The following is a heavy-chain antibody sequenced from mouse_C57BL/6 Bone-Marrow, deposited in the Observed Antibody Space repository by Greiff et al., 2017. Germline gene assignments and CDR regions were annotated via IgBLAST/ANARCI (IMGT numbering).Heavy chain of an antibody. J-gene: IGHJ3*01. V-gene: IGHV14-4*01. CDR1: GFNIKDDY. D-gene: IGHD1-1*01. CDR3: TTYLYYYGSSSFAY. CDR2: IDTENGDT. Sequence: DVQLQESGAELVRPGASVKLSCTASGFNIKDDYMHWVKQRPEQGLEWIGWIDTENGDTEYASKFQGKATITADTSSNTAYLQLRSRTSEDTAVYYCTTYLYYYGSSSFAYWGQGTLVTVSA.